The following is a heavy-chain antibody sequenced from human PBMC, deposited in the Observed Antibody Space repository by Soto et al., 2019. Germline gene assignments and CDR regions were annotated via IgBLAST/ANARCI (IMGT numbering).Heavy chain of an antibody. V-gene: IGHV3-23*01. D-gene: IGHD6-13*01. CDR3: ARIPHLVQQLIDY. CDR1: GFTFSSYA. Sequence: EVQLLESGGGLVQPGGSLRLSCAASGFTFSSYAMSWVRQAPGKGLEWVSAISGSGGSTYYADSVKGRFTISRDKSKNSLYLQMNSLRAEDTAVYYCARIPHLVQQLIDYWGQGTLVTVSS. J-gene: IGHJ4*02. CDR2: ISGSGGST.